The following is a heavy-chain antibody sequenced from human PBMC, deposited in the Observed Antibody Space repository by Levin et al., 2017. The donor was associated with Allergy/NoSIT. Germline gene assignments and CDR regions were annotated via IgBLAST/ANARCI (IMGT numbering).Heavy chain of an antibody. CDR1: GFTFSSYG. D-gene: IGHD3-10*01. J-gene: IGHJ4*02. CDR3: AKDPSYYGSGSYVNY. Sequence: LGESLKISCAASGFTFSSYGMHWVRQAPGKGLEWVAVISYDGSNKYYADSVKGRFTISRDNSKNTLYLQMNSLRAEDTAVYFCAKDPSYYGSGSYVNYWGQGTLVTVSS. V-gene: IGHV3-30*18. CDR2: ISYDGSNK.